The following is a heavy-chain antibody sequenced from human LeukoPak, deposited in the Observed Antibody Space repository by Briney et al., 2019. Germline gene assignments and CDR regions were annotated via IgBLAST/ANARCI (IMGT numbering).Heavy chain of an antibody. CDR3: AKTEKRGYCSGGSCYFDY. V-gene: IGHV3-23*01. CDR2: ISGSGGST. Sequence: GGSLRLSCAASGFTFSSYAMSWVRQAPGKGLEWVSAISGSGGSTYYADSVKGRFTISRDNSKNTLYLQMNSLRAEDTAVYYCAKTEKRGYCSGGSCYFDYWGQGTLVTVSS. D-gene: IGHD2-15*01. J-gene: IGHJ4*02. CDR1: GFTFSSYA.